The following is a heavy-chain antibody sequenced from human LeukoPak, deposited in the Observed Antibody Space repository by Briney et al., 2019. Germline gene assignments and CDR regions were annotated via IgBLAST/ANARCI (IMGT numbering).Heavy chain of an antibody. CDR2: ISSNGIDT. V-gene: IGHV3-64*01. Sequence: PGGSLRLSCAVSGFPLSRHGMHWVRQAPAKGLEDVSAISSNGIDTFYANSVKGRFTVSRDDSKNTVYLQMGSLRAEDMAVYYCVKWTNYYFALWGRGALVTVSS. CDR3: VKWTNYYFAL. CDR1: GFPLSRHG. J-gene: IGHJ2*01. D-gene: IGHD2-8*01.